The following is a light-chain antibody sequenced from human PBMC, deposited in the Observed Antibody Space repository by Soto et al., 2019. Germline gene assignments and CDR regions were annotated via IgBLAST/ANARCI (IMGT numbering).Light chain of an antibody. J-gene: IGKJ1*01. V-gene: IGKV3-15*01. CDR1: QSVSSK. CDR3: QQYGSSPDT. CDR2: DAS. Sequence: EIAMTQSPATLSVSPGERATLSCRASQSVSSKLAWYQQKPGQAPRLLIYDASTRATGIPARFSGSGSGTDVTRTISRLEPEDFAVYYCQQYGSSPDTFGQGTKVDIK.